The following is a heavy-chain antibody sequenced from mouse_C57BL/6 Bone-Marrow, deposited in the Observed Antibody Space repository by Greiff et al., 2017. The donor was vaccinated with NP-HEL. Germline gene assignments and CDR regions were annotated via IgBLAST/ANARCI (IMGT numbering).Heavy chain of an antibody. D-gene: IGHD1-1*01. J-gene: IGHJ1*03. V-gene: IGHV5-6*01. CDR3: AITTVKDFDV. CDR1: GFTFSSYG. Sequence: EVKLMESGGDLVKPGGSLKLSCAASGFTFSSYGMSWVRQTPDKRLEWVATISSGGSYTYYPDSVKGRFTISRDNAKNTLYLQMSSLKSEDTAMYYCAITTVKDFDVWGIGTTVTVSS. CDR2: ISSGGSYT.